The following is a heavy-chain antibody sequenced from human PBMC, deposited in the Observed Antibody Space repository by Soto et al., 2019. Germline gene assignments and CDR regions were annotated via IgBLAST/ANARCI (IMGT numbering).Heavy chain of an antibody. CDR2: IYNSGST. CDR1: GASITSYY. V-gene: IGHV4-59*01. Sequence: PSETLSPTCIVSGASITSYYWSWIRQPPGKGLEWNGYIYNSGSTKYNPSLKSRVTISVDTSGNQFSLKLSSVTAADTAMYYWARDRTSSGYYYFDDWGQGTLVTGSS. D-gene: IGHD3-22*01. CDR3: ARDRTSSGYYYFDD. J-gene: IGHJ4*02.